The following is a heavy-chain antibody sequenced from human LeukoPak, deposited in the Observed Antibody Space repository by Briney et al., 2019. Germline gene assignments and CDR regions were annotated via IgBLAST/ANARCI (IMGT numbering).Heavy chain of an antibody. CDR1: GYTFTSYG. V-gene: IGHV1-2*02. Sequence: ASVRVSCKASGYTFTSYGISWVRQAPGQGLEWMGWINPNSGGTNYAQKFQGRVTMTRDTSISTAYMELSRLRSDDTAVYYCARWVEFRTEFDYWGQGTLVTVSS. CDR3: ARWVEFRTEFDY. J-gene: IGHJ4*02. CDR2: INPNSGGT.